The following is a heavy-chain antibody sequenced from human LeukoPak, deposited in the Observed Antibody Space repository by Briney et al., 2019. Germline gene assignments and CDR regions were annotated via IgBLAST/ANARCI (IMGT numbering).Heavy chain of an antibody. D-gene: IGHD3-10*01. CDR2: IYSGGST. CDR1: GFTVSSDY. CDR3: ARGVSGQLLWFGELYH. J-gene: IGHJ5*02. V-gene: IGHV3-53*01. Sequence: TGGSLRLSCAASGFTVSSDYMSWVRQAPGKGLEWVSVIYSGGSTYYADSVKGRFTISRDNSKNTLFLQMNSLRAGDTAVYYCARGVSGQLLWFGELYHWGQGTLVTISS.